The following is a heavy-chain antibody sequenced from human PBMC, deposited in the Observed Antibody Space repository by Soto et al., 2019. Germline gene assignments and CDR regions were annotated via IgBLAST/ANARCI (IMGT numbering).Heavy chain of an antibody. V-gene: IGHV1-2*04. Sequence: ASVKVSCKASGYTFTGYYMHWVRQAPGQGLEWMGWINPNSGGTNYAQKFQGWVTMTRDTSISTAYMELSRLRSDDTAVYYCARDYGIAVAGEGWELSKGWFDPWGQGTLVTVSS. D-gene: IGHD6-19*01. CDR3: ARDYGIAVAGEGWELSKGWFDP. CDR1: GYTFTGYY. J-gene: IGHJ5*02. CDR2: INPNSGGT.